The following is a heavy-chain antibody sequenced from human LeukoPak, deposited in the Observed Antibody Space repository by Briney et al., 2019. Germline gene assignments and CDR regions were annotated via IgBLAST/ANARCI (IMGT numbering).Heavy chain of an antibody. CDR1: GGSISSGDYY. D-gene: IGHD3-22*01. V-gene: IGHV4-30-4*01. Sequence: PSQTLSLTCTVSGGSISSGDYYWSWIRQPPGKGLEWIGYIYYSGSTYYNPSLKSRVTISVDTSKNQFSLKLSSVTAADTAVYYCARVRRPFSYYYDSSGIWGVFDHWGQGTLVTVSS. J-gene: IGHJ4*02. CDR2: IYYSGST. CDR3: ARVRRPFSYYYDSSGIWGVFDH.